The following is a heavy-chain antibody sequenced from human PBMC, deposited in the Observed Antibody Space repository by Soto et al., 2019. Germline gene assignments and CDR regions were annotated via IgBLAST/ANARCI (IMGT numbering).Heavy chain of an antibody. Sequence: SETLSLTCTVSGGSISSYYWSWIRQPPGKGLEWIGYIYYSGSTNYNPSLKSRVTISVDTSKNQFSLKLSSVTAADTAVYYCASGGSCYSRYCYFDYGGQGTMVTVYS. CDR3: ASGGSCYSRYCYFDY. CDR2: IYYSGST. CDR1: GGSISSYY. V-gene: IGHV4-59*01. D-gene: IGHD2-15*01. J-gene: IGHJ4*02.